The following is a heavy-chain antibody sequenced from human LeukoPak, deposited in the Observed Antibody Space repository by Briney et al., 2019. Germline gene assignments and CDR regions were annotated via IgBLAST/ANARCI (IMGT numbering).Heavy chain of an antibody. D-gene: IGHD6-19*01. CDR3: ARSSPASFRPYSIGWDINAFDI. CDR1: GYTFAKYA. CDR2: INAGNGNT. Sequence: GASVKVSCKASGYTFAKYAIHWVRQAPGQRLEWMGWINAGNGNTRYSQKFQGGVTITRDTSASTAYMELSSLRSEDTAVYYCARSSPASFRPYSIGWDINAFDIWGQGTMVTVSS. V-gene: IGHV1-3*01. J-gene: IGHJ3*02.